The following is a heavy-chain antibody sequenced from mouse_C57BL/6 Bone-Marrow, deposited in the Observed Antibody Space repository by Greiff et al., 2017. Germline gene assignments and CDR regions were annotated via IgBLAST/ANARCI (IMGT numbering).Heavy chain of an antibody. J-gene: IGHJ1*03. D-gene: IGHD1-3*01. Sequence: EVQLQQSGPELVKPGASVKISCKASGYTFTDYYMNWVKQSHGKSLEWIGDINPNNGGTSYNQKFKGKATLTVDKSSSTAYMELRSLTSEDSAVYYCARPLTNDVWGTGTTVTVSS. CDR3: ARPLTNDV. CDR2: INPNNGGT. CDR1: GYTFTDYY. V-gene: IGHV1-26*01.